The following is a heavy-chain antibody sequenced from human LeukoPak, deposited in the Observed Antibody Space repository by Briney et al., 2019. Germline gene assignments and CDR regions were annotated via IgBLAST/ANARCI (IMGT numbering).Heavy chain of an antibody. CDR3: ARDHVYYYYYMDV. Sequence: GGSLRLSCAASGFTFSSYSMNWVRQAPGKGLEWVSYISSSSSTIYYADSVKGRFTTSRDNAKNSLYLQMSSLRAEDTAVYYCARDHVYYYYYMDVWGKGTTVTVSS. CDR2: ISSSSSTI. J-gene: IGHJ6*03. V-gene: IGHV3-48*01. CDR1: GFTFSSYS.